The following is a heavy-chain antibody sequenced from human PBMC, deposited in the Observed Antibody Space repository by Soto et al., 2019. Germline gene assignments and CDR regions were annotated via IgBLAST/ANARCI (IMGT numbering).Heavy chain of an antibody. J-gene: IGHJ5*02. D-gene: IGHD4-4*01. CDR3: ARSDDSTSYPLDL. CDR1: GGSISSYY. CDR2: IYYSGST. Sequence: SETLSLTCTVSGGSISSYYWSWIRQPPGKGLEWIGYIYYSGSTNYNPSLKSRVTISVDTSKNQFSLKLSSVTAADTAVYFCARSDDSTSYPLDLWGPGTLVTVSS. V-gene: IGHV4-59*01.